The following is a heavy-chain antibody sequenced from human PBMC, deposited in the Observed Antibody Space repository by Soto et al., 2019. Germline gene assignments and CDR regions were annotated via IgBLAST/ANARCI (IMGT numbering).Heavy chain of an antibody. J-gene: IGHJ4*02. D-gene: IGHD5-12*01. Sequence: EVQLVESGGGLVQPGGSLRLSCAASGFTFSSYSMNWVRQAPGKGLEWVSYISSSSSTIYYADSVKGRFTISRDNAKNSLYLQMNSLRDEDTAVYYCARGKVVATIAKNYFDYWGQGTLVTVSS. CDR3: ARGKVVATIAKNYFDY. CDR2: ISSSSSTI. CDR1: GFTFSSYS. V-gene: IGHV3-48*02.